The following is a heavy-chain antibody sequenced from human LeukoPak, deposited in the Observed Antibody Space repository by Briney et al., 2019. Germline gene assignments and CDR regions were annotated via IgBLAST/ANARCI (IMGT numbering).Heavy chain of an antibody. V-gene: IGHV3-48*04. Sequence: TGGSLRLSCVASGFTFSSYSMNWVRQAPGKGLEWVSYISSSSDTIYYAGSVKGRFTISRDNAKNTLFLQMNSLRAEDTAVYYCARDSSGQDGGNRHWGQGTLVTVSS. CDR1: GFTFSSYS. J-gene: IGHJ4*02. CDR2: ISSSSDTI. D-gene: IGHD4-23*01. CDR3: ARDSSGQDGGNRH.